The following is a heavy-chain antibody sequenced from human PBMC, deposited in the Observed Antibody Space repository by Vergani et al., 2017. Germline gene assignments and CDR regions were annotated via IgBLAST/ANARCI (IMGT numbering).Heavy chain of an antibody. V-gene: IGHV1-3*01. CDR1: GYTFTSYA. J-gene: IGHJ6*02. D-gene: IGHD2-15*01. CDR2: INAGNGNT. Sequence: QVQLVQSGAEVKKPGASVKVSCKASGYTFTSYAMHWVRQAPGQRLEWMGWINAGNGNTKYSQKFPGRFTITRDTSASTAYMELRSLRSEDTAVYYCARLVVAATYYYYGMDVWGQGTTVTVSS. CDR3: ARLVVAATYYYYGMDV.